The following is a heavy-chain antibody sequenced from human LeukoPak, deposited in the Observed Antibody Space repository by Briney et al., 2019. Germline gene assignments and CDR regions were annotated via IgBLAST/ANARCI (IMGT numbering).Heavy chain of an antibody. V-gene: IGHV1-18*01. CDR2: ISAYNGDT. J-gene: IGHJ2*01. Sequence: ASVNVSCRASGYTFTSHGISWVRQAPGQGLEWMGWISAYNGDTKYAQNFQGRVTMTTETSTTTAYMEPRSLRSDDTAVYYCARDPSNTSGRFWYLDVWGRGTLVTVSA. CDR3: ARDPSNTSGRFWYLDV. D-gene: IGHD6-19*01. CDR1: GYTFTSHG.